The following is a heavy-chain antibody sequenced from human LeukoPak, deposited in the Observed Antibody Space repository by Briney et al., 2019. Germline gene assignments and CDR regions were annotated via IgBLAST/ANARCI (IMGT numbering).Heavy chain of an antibody. CDR1: GFTFSSYA. CDR2: ISGSGGST. CDR3: AGIVVVPAASFDY. D-gene: IGHD2-2*01. J-gene: IGHJ4*02. V-gene: IGHV3-23*01. Sequence: GGSLRLSCAASGFTFSSYAMSWVRQAPGKGLEWVSAISGSGGSTYYADSVKGRFTISRDNSKNTLYLQMNSLRAEDTAAYYCAGIVVVPAASFDYWGQGTLVTVSS.